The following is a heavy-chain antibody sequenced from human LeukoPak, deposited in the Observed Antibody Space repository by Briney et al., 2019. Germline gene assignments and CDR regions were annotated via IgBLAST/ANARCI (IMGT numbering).Heavy chain of an antibody. J-gene: IGHJ6*02. V-gene: IGHV1-69*04. D-gene: IGHD4-11*01. CDR2: TIPILGIA. Sequence: SVKVSCKASGGTFSSYAISWVRQAPGQGLEWMGRTIPILGIANYAQKFQGRVTITADKSTSTAYMELSSLRSEDTAVYYCARMTTQYYYYGMDVWGQGTTVTVSS. CDR1: GGTFSSYA. CDR3: ARMTTQYYYYGMDV.